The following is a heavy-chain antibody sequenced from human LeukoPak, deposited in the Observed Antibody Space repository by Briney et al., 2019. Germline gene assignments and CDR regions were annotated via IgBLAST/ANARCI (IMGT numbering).Heavy chain of an antibody. Sequence: GGSLRLSCAATGLSVSSNFMSWVRQAPGKGLEWVSVIYGGGSTYYADSVKGRFTISRDNAKNSLYLQMNSLRAEDTAVYYCARGGVRATPHAFDIWGQGTMVTVSS. V-gene: IGHV3-53*01. CDR2: IYGGGST. D-gene: IGHD1-26*01. J-gene: IGHJ3*02. CDR3: ARGGVRATPHAFDI. CDR1: GLSVSSNF.